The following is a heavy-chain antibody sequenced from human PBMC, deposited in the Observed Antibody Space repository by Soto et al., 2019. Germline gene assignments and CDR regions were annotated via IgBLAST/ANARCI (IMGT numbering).Heavy chain of an antibody. CDR1: GFTFSSYW. Sequence: EVQLVESGGDLVQPGGSLRLSCAASGFTFSSYWMHWVRQAPGKGLVWVSRIDSDGSSTSYADSVKGRFTISRDNAKNTLYLQMNSLRAEDTAVYYCARDHDYVYNWFDPWGQGTLVTVSS. D-gene: IGHD4-17*01. CDR3: ARDHDYVYNWFDP. CDR2: IDSDGSST. J-gene: IGHJ5*02. V-gene: IGHV3-74*01.